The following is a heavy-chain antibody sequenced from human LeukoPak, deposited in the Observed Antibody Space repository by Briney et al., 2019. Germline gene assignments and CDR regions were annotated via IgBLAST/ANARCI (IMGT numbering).Heavy chain of an antibody. D-gene: IGHD5-18*01. CDR2: ISFSGSTI. J-gene: IGHJ4*02. Sequence: GGSLRLSCAASGFTFSSYEMNWVRQAPGKGLEWVSYISFSGSTIYYADSVKGRFTISRDNAKNSLYLQMNSLRDEDTALYYCVTDTSMGGLFDYWGQGTLVTVSS. CDR3: VTDTSMGGLFDY. CDR1: GFTFSSYE. V-gene: IGHV3-48*03.